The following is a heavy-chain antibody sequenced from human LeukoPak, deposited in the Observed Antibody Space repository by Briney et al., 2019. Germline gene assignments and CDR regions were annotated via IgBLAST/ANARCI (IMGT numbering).Heavy chain of an antibody. V-gene: IGHV3-74*01. CDR3: ARERKYDSNFDY. J-gene: IGHJ4*02. CDR2: IKNDGSTT. Sequence: GGSLRLSCAASGFTFSSYWMHWVRHPPGKGLVWVSRIKNDGSTTTYADSVKGRFTVSRDNAKNTLYLQMNSLRAEDTAVYYCARERKYDSNFDYWGQGTLVTVSS. CDR1: GFTFSSYW. D-gene: IGHD1-1*01.